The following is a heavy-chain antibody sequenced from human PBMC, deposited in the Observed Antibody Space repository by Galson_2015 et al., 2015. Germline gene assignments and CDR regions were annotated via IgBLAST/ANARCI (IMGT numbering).Heavy chain of an antibody. D-gene: IGHD1-26*01. J-gene: IGHJ4*02. CDR3: AKRGGSDSTGTFDD. V-gene: IGHV3-23*01. CDR1: GFTFTSYA. CDR2: ISASGTTT. Sequence: SLSLACGVSGFTFTSYAMNWVPQAAGKGLEWASAISASGTTTFYADSVDVRFAISRADSKSTLHLKMNRLRAEDTAVYYCAKRGGSDSTGTFDDWCQGTMVTVSS.